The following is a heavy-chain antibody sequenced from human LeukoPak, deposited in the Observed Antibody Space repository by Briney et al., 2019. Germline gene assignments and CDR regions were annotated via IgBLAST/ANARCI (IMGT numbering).Heavy chain of an antibody. Sequence: SSETLSLTCSVSGGSISSYYWSWIRQPPGKGLEWIGYIYYSGSTNHNPSLKSRVTISVDTSKNQFSLKLSSVTAADTAVYYCARGYYDSSEYYFDYWGQGTLVTVSS. V-gene: IGHV4-59*01. CDR3: ARGYYDSSEYYFDY. CDR2: IYYSGST. CDR1: GGSISSYY. J-gene: IGHJ4*02. D-gene: IGHD3-22*01.